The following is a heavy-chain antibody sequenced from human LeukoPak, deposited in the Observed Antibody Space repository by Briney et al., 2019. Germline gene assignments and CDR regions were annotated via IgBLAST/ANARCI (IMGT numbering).Heavy chain of an antibody. V-gene: IGHV4-34*01. CDR2: INHSGST. J-gene: IGHJ6*03. CDR1: GGSFSGYY. CDR3: ARERPRQQLVSYYYYYYYMDV. Sequence: SEPLSLTCAVYGGSFSGYYWSWLRQPPGKGLEWIGEINHSGSTNYNPSLKSRVTISVDTSKNQFSLKLSSVTAADTAVYYCARERPRQQLVSYYYYYYYMDVWGKGTTVTVSS. D-gene: IGHD6-13*01.